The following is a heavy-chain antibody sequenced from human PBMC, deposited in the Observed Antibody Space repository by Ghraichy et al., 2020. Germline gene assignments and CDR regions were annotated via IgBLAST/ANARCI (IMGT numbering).Heavy chain of an antibody. CDR2: IYSSGST. CDR3: ARDVQSPRLGYYDSSGRFDR. Sequence: ESLNISCTVSGGSISFYYWSWIRQPPGKGLEWIGSIYSSGSTKYNPSLKSRVTISVDTSKNQFSLKLSSVTAADTAVYYCARDVQSPRLGYYDSSGRFDRWGQGTLVTVSS. J-gene: IGHJ5*02. D-gene: IGHD3-22*01. V-gene: IGHV4-59*01. CDR1: GGSISFYY.